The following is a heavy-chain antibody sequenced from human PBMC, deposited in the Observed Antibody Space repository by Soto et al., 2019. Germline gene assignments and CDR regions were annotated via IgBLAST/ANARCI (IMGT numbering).Heavy chain of an antibody. J-gene: IGHJ5*02. V-gene: IGHV1-18*01. CDR1: GYTFTSYG. CDR2: ISAYNGNT. Sequence: QVQLVQSGAEVKKPGASVKVSCKASGYTFTSYGISWVRQAPGQGLEWMGWISAYNGNTNDAQKLQARVTMTTDTSTSTAYMELRGLRSDDTAGYYWARGLVATIQRLGFDPWGQGTRVTVSS. CDR3: ARGLVATIQRLGFDP. D-gene: IGHD5-12*01.